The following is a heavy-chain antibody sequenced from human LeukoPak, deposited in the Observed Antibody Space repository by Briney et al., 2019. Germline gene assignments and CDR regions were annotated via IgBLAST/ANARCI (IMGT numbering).Heavy chain of an antibody. D-gene: IGHD2-2*01. CDR1: GYTFTSYY. CDR2: INPSGGST. V-gene: IGHV1-46*01. CDR3: ARETRYCSSTSCSTRWFDP. J-gene: IGHJ5*02. Sequence: ASVKVSCKASGYTFTSYYMHWVRQAPGQGLEWMGIINPSGGSTSYAQKFQGRVTMTRDMSTSTVYMELSSLRSEDTAVYYCARETRYCSSTSCSTRWFDPWGQGTLVTVSS.